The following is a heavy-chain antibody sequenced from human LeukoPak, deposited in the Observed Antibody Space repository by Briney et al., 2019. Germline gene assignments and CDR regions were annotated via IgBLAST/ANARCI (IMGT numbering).Heavy chain of an antibody. D-gene: IGHD3-10*01. CDR2: ISYDGSNK. Sequence: GGSLRLSCAASGFTFSSYGMHWVRQAPGKGLEWVAVISYDGSNKYYADSVKGRFTISRDNSKNTLYLQMNSLRAEDTAVYYWGRGDGFYWGWGIYCDFGGQEPLVTVSS. V-gene: IGHV3-30*03. J-gene: IGHJ4*02. CDR1: GFTFSSYG. CDR3: GRGDGFYWGWGIYCDF.